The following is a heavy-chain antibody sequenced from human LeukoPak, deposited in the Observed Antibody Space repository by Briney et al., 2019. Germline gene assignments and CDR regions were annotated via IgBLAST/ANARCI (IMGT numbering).Heavy chain of an antibody. CDR3: AKVGVRGAHFDY. CDR1: GFTFNDYA. Sequence: PGGSLRLSCAASGFTFNDYAIHWVRQAPGKGLEWVSGISWNSAYIGYADSVKGRFTISRDSAKNSLYLQMNSLRGEDTAVYYCAKVGVRGAHFDYWGQGTLVTVSS. V-gene: IGHV3-9*01. J-gene: IGHJ4*02. D-gene: IGHD3-10*01. CDR2: ISWNSAYI.